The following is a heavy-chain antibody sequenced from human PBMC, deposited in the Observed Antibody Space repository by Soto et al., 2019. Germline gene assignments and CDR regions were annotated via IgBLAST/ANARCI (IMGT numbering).Heavy chain of an antibody. CDR1: GFTFSSYA. CDR2: ISGSGGST. D-gene: IGHD6-6*01. J-gene: IGHJ6*02. CDR3: AKEQLASVHYYGMDV. V-gene: IGHV3-23*01. Sequence: GALRLSCAASGFTFSSYAMSWVRQAPGKGLEWVSAISGSGGSTYYADSVKGRFTISRDNSKNTLYLQMNSLRAEDTAVYYCAKEQLASVHYYGMDVWGQGTTVTVSS.